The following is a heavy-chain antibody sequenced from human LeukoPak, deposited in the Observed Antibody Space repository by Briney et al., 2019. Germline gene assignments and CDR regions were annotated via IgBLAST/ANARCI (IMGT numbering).Heavy chain of an antibody. CDR1: GFTFSSYA. D-gene: IGHD6-19*01. V-gene: IGHV3-23*01. J-gene: IGHJ4*02. Sequence: GGSLRLSCAASGFTFSSYAMSWVRQAPGKGLEWVSAISGSGGSTYYADSVKGRFTISGDNSKSTLYLQMNSLRAEDTAVYYCAKDGHSSGSSFDYWGQGTLVTVSS. CDR2: ISGSGGST. CDR3: AKDGHSSGSSFDY.